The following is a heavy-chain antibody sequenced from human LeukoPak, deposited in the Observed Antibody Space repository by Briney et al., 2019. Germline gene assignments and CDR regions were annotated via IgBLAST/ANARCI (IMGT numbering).Heavy chain of an antibody. CDR1: GGSISSGDYY. CDR2: IYYSGST. V-gene: IGHV4-30-4*01. Sequence: SETLSLTCTVSGGSISSGDYYWSWIRQPPGKGLEWIGYIYYSGSTYYNPSLKSRLTISVDTSKNQFSLKLSSVTAADTAVYYCAREPSGGLHWFDPWGQGTLVTVSS. CDR3: AREPSGGLHWFDP. J-gene: IGHJ5*02. D-gene: IGHD2-15*01.